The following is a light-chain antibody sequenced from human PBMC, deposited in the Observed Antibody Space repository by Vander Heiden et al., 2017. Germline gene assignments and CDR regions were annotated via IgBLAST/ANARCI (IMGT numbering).Light chain of an antibody. CDR2: KGS. J-gene: IGKJ2*01. CDR1: QSLVYSDGNTY. Sequence: DVVMTQSPLSLPVTLGQPASISCRSSQSLVYSDGNTYLSWFHQRPGQSPRRLIYKGSNWDSGVPDRFSDSGSGTDFMLTISRVEAEDVGVYYCMQGKHCPSTSGQGTKLXIK. CDR3: MQGKHCPST. V-gene: IGKV2D-30*01.